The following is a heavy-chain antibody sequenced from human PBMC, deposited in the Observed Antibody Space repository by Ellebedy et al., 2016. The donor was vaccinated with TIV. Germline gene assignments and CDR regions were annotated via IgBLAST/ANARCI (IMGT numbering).Heavy chain of an antibody. CDR2: IYYSGST. D-gene: IGHD3-10*01. CDR3: ARAALWFGELLPFDY. CDR1: GGSISSGGYY. J-gene: IGHJ4*02. Sequence: SETLSLXCTVSGGSISSGGYYWSWIRQHPGKGLEWIGYIYYSGSTYYNPSLKSRVTISVDTSKNQFSLKLSSVTAADTAVYYCARAALWFGELLPFDYWGQGTLVTVSS. V-gene: IGHV4-31*03.